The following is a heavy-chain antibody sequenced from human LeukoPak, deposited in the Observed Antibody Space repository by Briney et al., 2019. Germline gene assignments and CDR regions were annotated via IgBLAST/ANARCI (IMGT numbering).Heavy chain of an antibody. CDR1: GYTFTSYA. CDR2: IIPIFGTA. V-gene: IGHV1-69*05. Sequence: SVKVSCKASGYTFTSYAISWVRQAPGQGLEWMGGIIPIFGTANYAQKFQGRVTITTDESTSTAYMELSSLRSEDTAVYYCARATPFDFWSGYSWFDPWGQGTLVTVSS. J-gene: IGHJ5*02. CDR3: ARATPFDFWSGYSWFDP. D-gene: IGHD3-3*01.